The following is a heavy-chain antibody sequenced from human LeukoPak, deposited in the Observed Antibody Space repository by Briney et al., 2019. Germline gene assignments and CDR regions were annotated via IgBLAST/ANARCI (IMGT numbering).Heavy chain of an antibody. D-gene: IGHD5-24*01. CDR3: ATVLPSRRDGYGLLDY. Sequence: GASVKVSCKASGYTFATCDINWVRQATGQGLEWMGWMNPNNGNTGYAQKFQGRVTMTEDTSTDTAYMELSSLRSEDTAVYYCATVLPSRRDGYGLLDYWGQGTLVTVSS. CDR2: MNPNNGNT. J-gene: IGHJ4*02. CDR1: GYTFATCD. V-gene: IGHV1-8*01.